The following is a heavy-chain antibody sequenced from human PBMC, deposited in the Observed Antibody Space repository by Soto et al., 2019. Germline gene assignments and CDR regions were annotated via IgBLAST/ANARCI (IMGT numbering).Heavy chain of an antibody. V-gene: IGHV1-8*01. CDR1: GYTFTSYD. D-gene: IGHD6-13*01. Sequence: ASVKVSGKASGYTFTSYDINWVRLAPGQGLEWMGWMNPNSGNTGYAQKFQGRVTMTRNTSISTAYMELSSLRSEDTAVYYCAGGGGIAVAGTNYGMDVWGQRPTVTVSS. J-gene: IGHJ6*02. CDR2: MNPNSGNT. CDR3: AGGGGIAVAGTNYGMDV.